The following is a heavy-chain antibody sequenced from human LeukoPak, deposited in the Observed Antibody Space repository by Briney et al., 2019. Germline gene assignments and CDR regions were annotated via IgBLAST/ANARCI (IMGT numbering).Heavy chain of an antibody. J-gene: IGHJ4*02. D-gene: IGHD2-21*02. V-gene: IGHV4-34*01. Sequence: PSETLSLTCAAYGGSFSGYYWSWIRQPPGKGLEWIGEINHSGSTNYNPSLKSRVTISVDTSKNQFSLKLSSVTAADTAVYYCARGRNDFVRPYYFDYWGQGTLVTVSS. CDR3: ARGRNDFVRPYYFDY. CDR2: INHSGST. CDR1: GGSFSGYY.